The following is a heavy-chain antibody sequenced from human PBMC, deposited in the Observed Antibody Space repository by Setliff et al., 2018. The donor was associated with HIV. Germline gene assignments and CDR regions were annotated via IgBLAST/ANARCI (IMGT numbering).Heavy chain of an antibody. CDR2: MYDSETT. V-gene: IGHV4-39*02. CDR1: GGSISGSSYY. Sequence: SETLSLTCSVSGGSISGSSYYWGWIRQPPGKGLQWIGAMYDSETTYYNPSLKSRVTISVDTSKNHFSLNLRSVTAADTAVYYCATGGHRLHDYWGQGTLVTVSS. D-gene: IGHD1-26*01. J-gene: IGHJ4*02. CDR3: ATGGHRLHDY.